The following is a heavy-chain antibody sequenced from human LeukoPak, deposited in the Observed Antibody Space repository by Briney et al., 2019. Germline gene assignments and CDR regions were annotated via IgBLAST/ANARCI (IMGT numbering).Heavy chain of an antibody. CDR3: ARGYCSGGTCYLVENWLDP. V-gene: IGHV1-2*06. D-gene: IGHD2-15*01. Sequence: EASVKVSCKASGYTLTAYYIYWVRQAPGQGLEWMGRINPNSGGTDYAQNFQGRVTMTRDTSISTAYMELSRLRSDDPAVYYCARGYCSGGTCYLVENWLDPWGQGTLVTVSS. J-gene: IGHJ5*02. CDR2: INPNSGGT. CDR1: GYTLTAYY.